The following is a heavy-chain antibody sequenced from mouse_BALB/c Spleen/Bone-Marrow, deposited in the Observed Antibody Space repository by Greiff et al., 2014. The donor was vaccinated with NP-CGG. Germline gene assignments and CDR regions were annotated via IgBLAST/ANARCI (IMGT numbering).Heavy chain of an antibody. CDR2: IHLSDSES. CDR3: TRYDLTTRAFAY. D-gene: IGHD3-3*01. V-gene: IGHV1S82*01. J-gene: IGHJ3*01. CDR1: GYSFTSYW. Sequence: VQLQQSGAELVRPGASVKLSSKASGYSFTSYWMNWVKQRPGQGLEWIGMIHLSDSESRLNQKFKDKATLTVDKSSSTAYMQRSSPXSEYSAVYYCTRYDLTTRAFAYWGQGTLVTVSA.